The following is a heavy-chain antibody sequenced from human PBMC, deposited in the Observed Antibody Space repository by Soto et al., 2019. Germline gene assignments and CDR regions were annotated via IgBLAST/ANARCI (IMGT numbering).Heavy chain of an antibody. J-gene: IGHJ4*02. V-gene: IGHV3-53*01. CDR2: IYSGGST. CDR1: GFTVSNYF. D-gene: IGHD6-13*01. Sequence: EVQLVESGGGLIQPGGSLRLSCAASGFTVSNYFMSWVRHPPGKGLEWVSVIYSGGSTYYADSMKGRVTLSRDNSKNTLYLQVNGLRAEDTAVYYCAREGRGDAGNFDFWGQGTLVTVSS. CDR3: AREGRGDAGNFDF.